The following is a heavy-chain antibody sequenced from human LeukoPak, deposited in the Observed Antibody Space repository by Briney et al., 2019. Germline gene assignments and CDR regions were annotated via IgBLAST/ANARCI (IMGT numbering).Heavy chain of an antibody. CDR1: GYTFTSYG. Sequence: GASVKVSCKAPGYTFTSYGISWVRQAPGQGLEWMGWISAYNGNTNYAQKLQGRVTMTTDTSTSTAYMELRSLRSDDTAVYYCARDRVYSYGLYYYYGMDVWGQGTTVTVSS. CDR2: ISAYNGNT. J-gene: IGHJ6*02. D-gene: IGHD5-18*01. CDR3: ARDRVYSYGLYYYYGMDV. V-gene: IGHV1-18*01.